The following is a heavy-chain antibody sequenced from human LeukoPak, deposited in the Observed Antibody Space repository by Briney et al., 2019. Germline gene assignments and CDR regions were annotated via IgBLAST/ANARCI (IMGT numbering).Heavy chain of an antibody. CDR1: GYSISSGYY. D-gene: IGHD6-6*01. J-gene: IGHJ3*02. V-gene: IGHV4-61*01. CDR2: IYYSGST. Sequence: SSETLSLTCTVSGYSISSGYYWGWIRQPPGKGLEWIGYIYYSGSTNYNPSLKSRVTISVDTSKNQFSLKLSSVTAADTAVYYCARDASIAVRTTAFDIWGQGTMVTVSS. CDR3: ARDASIAVRTTAFDI.